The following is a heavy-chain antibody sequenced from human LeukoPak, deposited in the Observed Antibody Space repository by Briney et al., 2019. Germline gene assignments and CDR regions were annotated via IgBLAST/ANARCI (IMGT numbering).Heavy chain of an antibody. CDR2: IKQDGSEK. J-gene: IGHJ3*02. CDR3: ARAFGWMITFGGVVHDAFDI. CDR1: GFTFSSYW. D-gene: IGHD3-16*01. Sequence: PGGSLRLSCAASGFTFSSYWMSWVRQAPGKGLEWVANIKQDGSEKYYVDSVKGRFTISRDNAKNSLYLQMNSLRAEDTAVYYCARAFGWMITFGGVVHDAFDIWGQGTMVTVSS. V-gene: IGHV3-7*01.